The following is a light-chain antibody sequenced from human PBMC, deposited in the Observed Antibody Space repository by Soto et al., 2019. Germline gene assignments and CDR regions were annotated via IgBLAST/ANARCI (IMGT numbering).Light chain of an antibody. CDR2: DAS. CDR1: QDISNY. CDR3: QQYDRRYT. Sequence: DIQMTQSPSSLSASVGDRVTITCQASQDISNYLNWYQQKPGKAPKLLIYDASNLETGVPSSFSGSGSGTDFTFTISSLQPEDIATYYCQQYDRRYTFGQGTKLEIK. J-gene: IGKJ2*01. V-gene: IGKV1-33*01.